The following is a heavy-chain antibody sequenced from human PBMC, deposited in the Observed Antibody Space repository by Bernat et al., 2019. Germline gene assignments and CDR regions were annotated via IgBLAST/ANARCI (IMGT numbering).Heavy chain of an antibody. CDR3: ARLLKWFGEPSSFDY. CDR1: GGSISSGSYY. Sequence: QLQLQESGPGLVKPSETLSLTCTVSGGSISSGSYYWGWIRQPPGKGLEWIGSMYYSGSTYYNPSLKSRATISVDTSKNQFSLKLSAVTAADPAVYYCARLLKWFGEPSSFDYWDQGTLVTVSS. V-gene: IGHV4-39*01. D-gene: IGHD3-10*01. J-gene: IGHJ4*02. CDR2: MYYSGST.